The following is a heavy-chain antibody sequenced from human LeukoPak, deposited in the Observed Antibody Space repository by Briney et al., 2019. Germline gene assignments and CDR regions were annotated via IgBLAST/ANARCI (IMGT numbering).Heavy chain of an antibody. CDR1: GYIFTSYG. Sequence: GASVKVSCKTSGYIFTSYGIAWVRQAPGQGLEWMGWIFTYNSNTNYAQKLQGRVTMTTDTSTSTAYMELRSLRSDDTAVYYCGRRDIAVALDAFDIWGQGTMVTVSS. V-gene: IGHV1-18*01. CDR3: GRRDIAVALDAFDI. J-gene: IGHJ3*02. D-gene: IGHD6-19*01. CDR2: IFTYNSNT.